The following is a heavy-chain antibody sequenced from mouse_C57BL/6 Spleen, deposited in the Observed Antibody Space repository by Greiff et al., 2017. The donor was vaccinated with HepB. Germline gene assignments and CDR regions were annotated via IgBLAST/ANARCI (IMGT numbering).Heavy chain of an antibody. V-gene: IGHV1-80*01. CDR3: ARREWTAQATGWFGC. D-gene: IGHD3-2*02. J-gene: IGHJ3*01. CDR1: GYAFSSYW. Sequence: QVQLQQSGAELVKPGASVKFSCKASGYAFSSYWMNWVKQRPEKGLEWIGQIYPGDGDTNYNGKFKGKATLPADKSSSTAYMQLSSLTSEDTTVDFCARREWTAQATGWFGCWGQVTLVTVS. CDR2: IYPGDGDT.